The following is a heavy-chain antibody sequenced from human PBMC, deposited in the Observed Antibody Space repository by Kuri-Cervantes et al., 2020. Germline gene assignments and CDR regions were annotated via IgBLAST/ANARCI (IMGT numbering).Heavy chain of an antibody. CDR1: GFTFSDYY. CDR3: AAAYCSGGSCYGPHDAFDI. Sequence: GGSLRLSCAASGFTFSDYYMSWIRQAPGKGLEWVSYISSSGSTIYYADSVKGRFTISRDNAKNSLYLQMNSLRAEDTAVYYCAAAYCSGGSCYGPHDAFDIWGQGTMVTVSS. CDR2: ISSSGSTI. D-gene: IGHD2-15*01. J-gene: IGHJ3*02. V-gene: IGHV3-11*01.